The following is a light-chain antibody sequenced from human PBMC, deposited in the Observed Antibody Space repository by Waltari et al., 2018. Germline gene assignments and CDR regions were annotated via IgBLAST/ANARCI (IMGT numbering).Light chain of an antibody. CDR1: QSIVVW. Sequence: DIQVTQSPSTLSASLGDRVTITCRASQSIVVWLAWYQQKPGKAPRLLIYKASYLESGVPSRFSGSASGTAFTLTISSLQADDFATYYCLQYKSYPWTFGQGTTVEIK. CDR2: KAS. V-gene: IGKV1-5*03. CDR3: LQYKSYPWT. J-gene: IGKJ1*01.